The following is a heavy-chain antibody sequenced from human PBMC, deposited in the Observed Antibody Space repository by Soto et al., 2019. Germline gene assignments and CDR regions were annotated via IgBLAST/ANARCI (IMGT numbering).Heavy chain of an antibody. CDR1: GGSISSSSYY. Sequence: SETLSLTCTVSGGSISSSSYYWGWIRQPPGKGLEWIGSIYYSGSTYYNPSLKSRVTISVDTSKNQFSLKLSSVTAADTAVYYCAGRYCSSTSCRALYFDYWGQGTRVTVSS. CDR2: IYYSGST. J-gene: IGHJ4*02. CDR3: AGRYCSSTSCRALYFDY. D-gene: IGHD2-2*01. V-gene: IGHV4-39*01.